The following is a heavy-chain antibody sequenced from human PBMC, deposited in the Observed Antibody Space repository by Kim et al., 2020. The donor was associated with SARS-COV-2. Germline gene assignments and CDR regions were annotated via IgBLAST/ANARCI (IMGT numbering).Heavy chain of an antibody. J-gene: IGHJ4*02. V-gene: IGHV3-23*01. D-gene: IGHD4-17*01. CDR2: ISGSGGST. CDR1: GFTFSSYA. Sequence: GGSLRLSCAASGFTFSSYAMSWVRQAPGKGLVWVSAISGSGGSTYYADSVKGRFTISRDNSKNTLYLQMNSLRAEDTAVYYCARPLYGAVYYFDYWGQGTLVTVSS. CDR3: ARPLYGAVYYFDY.